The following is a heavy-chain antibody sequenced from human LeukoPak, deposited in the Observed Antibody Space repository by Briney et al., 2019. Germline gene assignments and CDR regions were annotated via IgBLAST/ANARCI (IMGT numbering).Heavy chain of an antibody. Sequence: SVKVSCKASGGTFSSYAISWVRQAPGQGLEWMGGIIPIFGTANYAQKFQGRVTITADESTSTAYMELSSLRSEDTAVYYCARTRFGELFSYYYYYMDVWGKGTTVTISS. D-gene: IGHD3-10*01. J-gene: IGHJ6*03. CDR1: GGTFSSYA. CDR3: ARTRFGELFSYYYYYMDV. V-gene: IGHV1-69*13. CDR2: IIPIFGTA.